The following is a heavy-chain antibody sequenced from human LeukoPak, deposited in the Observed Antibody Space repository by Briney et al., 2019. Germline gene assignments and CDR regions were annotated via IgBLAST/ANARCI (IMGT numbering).Heavy chain of an antibody. V-gene: IGHV4-39*07. J-gene: IGHJ3*02. CDR3: ARDFRETTLAFDI. CDR1: GGSISSSSYY. Sequence: SETLSLTCTVSGGSISSSSYYWGWIRQPPGKGLEWIGSIYYSGSTYYNPSLKSRVTISVDTSKNQFSLKLSSVTAADTAVYYCARDFRETTLAFDIWGQGTMVTVSS. D-gene: IGHD1-1*01. CDR2: IYYSGST.